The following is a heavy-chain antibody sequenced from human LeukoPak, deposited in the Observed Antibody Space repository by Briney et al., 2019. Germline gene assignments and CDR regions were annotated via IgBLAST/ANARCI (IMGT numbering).Heavy chain of an antibody. CDR2: INPNSGVT. V-gene: IGHV1-2*02. Sequence: ASVKVSCKTSGYTFTGNFIHWVRQAPEEGLEWMGWINPNSGVTSYAQKFQGRVTMTRDTSITTAYMELSSLTSDDTAVYHCGAKARVSGTYYSDYWGQGTLVTVSS. J-gene: IGHJ4*02. CDR1: GYTFTGNF. CDR3: GAKARVSGTYYSDY. D-gene: IGHD3-10*01.